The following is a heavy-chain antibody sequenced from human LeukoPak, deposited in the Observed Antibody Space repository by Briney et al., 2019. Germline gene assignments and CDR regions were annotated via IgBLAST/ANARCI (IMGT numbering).Heavy chain of an antibody. CDR3: ARDFGSLVRGVPYYFDY. J-gene: IGHJ4*02. CDR2: IYTSGST. Sequence: PSETLSLTCTVSGGSISSYYWSWIQQPAGKGLEWIGRIYTSGSTNYNPSLKSRVTMSVDTSKNQFSLKLSSVTAADTAVYYCARDFGSLVRGVPYYFDYWGQGTLVTVSS. D-gene: IGHD3-10*01. V-gene: IGHV4-4*07. CDR1: GGSISSYY.